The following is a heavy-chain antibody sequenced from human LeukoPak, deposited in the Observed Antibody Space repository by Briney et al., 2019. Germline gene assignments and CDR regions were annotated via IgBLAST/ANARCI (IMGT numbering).Heavy chain of an antibody. Sequence: GGSLRLSCAASGFTFSSYWMSWVRQAPGKGLEWVANIKQDGSEKYYVDSVKGRFTISRDNAKNSLYLQMNSLRAEDTAVYYCARESLPDFWSGSRPYYFDYWGQGTLVTVSS. D-gene: IGHD3-3*01. CDR2: IKQDGSEK. J-gene: IGHJ4*02. V-gene: IGHV3-7*01. CDR1: GFTFSSYW. CDR3: ARESLPDFWSGSRPYYFDY.